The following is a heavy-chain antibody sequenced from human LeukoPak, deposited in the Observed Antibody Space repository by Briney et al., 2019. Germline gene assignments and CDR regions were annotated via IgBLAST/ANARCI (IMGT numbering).Heavy chain of an antibody. J-gene: IGHJ4*02. CDR2: ISGSGGNT. V-gene: IGHV3-23*01. D-gene: IGHD3-22*01. CDR1: GFTFSSYA. Sequence: GGSLRLSCAASGFTFSSYAMNWVRQAPGKGLEWVSSISGSGGNTYYADSVKGRFTTSRDNSKSTLYLQMNSLRAEDTAVYYCARDGHTYYDGLCYFDYWGQGTLVTVSS. CDR3: ARDGHTYYDGLCYFDY.